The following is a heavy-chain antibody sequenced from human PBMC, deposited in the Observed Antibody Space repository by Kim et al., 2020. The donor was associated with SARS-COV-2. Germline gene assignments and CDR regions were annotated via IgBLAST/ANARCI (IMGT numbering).Heavy chain of an antibody. V-gene: IGHV4-39*01. J-gene: IGHJ4*02. CDR3: ARHGSGSPGDY. CDR2: IYYSGST. D-gene: IGHD3-10*01. CDR1: GGSISSSSYY. Sequence: SETLSLTCTVSGGSISSSSYYWGWIRQPPGKGLEWIGSIYYSGSTYYNPSLKSRVTISVDTSKNQFSLKLSSVTAADTAVYYCARHGSGSPGDYWGQGTLVTVSS.